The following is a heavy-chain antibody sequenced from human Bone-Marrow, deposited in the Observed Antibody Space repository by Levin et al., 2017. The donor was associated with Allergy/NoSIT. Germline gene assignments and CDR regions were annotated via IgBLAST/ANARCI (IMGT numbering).Heavy chain of an antibody. J-gene: IGHJ4*02. CDR3: ARHYDGLLYNFDS. D-gene: IGHD3-22*01. Sequence: SETLSLTCTVSGGSISHYYWSWIRQTPGKGLQWIGYIYYTGNVHYNPSLMSRLTLSVDTSKNQFSLKLRSVTAADTAVYYCARHYDGLLYNFDSWCQGTLVTVSS. CDR2: IYYTGNV. CDR1: GGSISHYY. V-gene: IGHV4-59*01.